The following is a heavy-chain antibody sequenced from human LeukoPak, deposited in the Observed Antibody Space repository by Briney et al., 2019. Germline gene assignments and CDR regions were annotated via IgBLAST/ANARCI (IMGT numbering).Heavy chain of an antibody. Sequence: GGSLRLSCAASGFTFSDYYMSWIRQAPGKGLEWLSYISSSGTTIYYADSVKGRFTISRDNAKNSLYLQMNSLRAEDAAVYYCAELGITMIGGVWGKGTTVTISS. V-gene: IGHV3-11*04. CDR1: GFTFSDYY. CDR2: ISSSGTTI. J-gene: IGHJ6*04. CDR3: AELGITMIGGV. D-gene: IGHD3-10*02.